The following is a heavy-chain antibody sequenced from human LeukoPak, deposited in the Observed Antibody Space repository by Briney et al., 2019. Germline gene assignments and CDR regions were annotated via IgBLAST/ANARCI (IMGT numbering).Heavy chain of an antibody. CDR1: GYTFTSYY. CDR3: ARGGLLWFGEYYPVP. J-gene: IGHJ5*02. CDR2: INPSGGST. V-gene: IGHV1-46*01. D-gene: IGHD3-10*01. Sequence: ASVKVSCKASGYTFTSYYMHWVRQAPGQGLEWMGIINPSGGSTSYAQKFQGRVTMTRDTSTSTVYMELSSLRPEDTAVYYCARGGLLWFGEYYPVPWGQGTLVTVSS.